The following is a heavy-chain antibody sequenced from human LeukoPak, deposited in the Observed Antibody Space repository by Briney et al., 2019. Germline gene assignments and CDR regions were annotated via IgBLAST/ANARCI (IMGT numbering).Heavy chain of an antibody. Sequence: SVKVSCKASGGTFSSHAISWVRQAPGQGLEWMGRIIPILGIANYAQKFQGRVTITADKSTSTAYMELSSLRSEDTAVYYCARDGTLYYDSSGYLYYFDYWGQGTLVTVSS. CDR3: ARDGTLYYDSSGYLYYFDY. D-gene: IGHD3-22*01. CDR1: GGTFSSHA. J-gene: IGHJ4*02. CDR2: IIPILGIA. V-gene: IGHV1-69*04.